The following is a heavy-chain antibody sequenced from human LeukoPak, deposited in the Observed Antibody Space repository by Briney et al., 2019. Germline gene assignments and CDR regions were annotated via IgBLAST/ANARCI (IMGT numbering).Heavy chain of an antibody. V-gene: IGHV4-59*01. D-gene: IGHD6-19*01. J-gene: IGHJ3*02. CDR1: GGSISSYY. CDR3: ARGIGWDAFDI. Sequence: SETLSLACTVSGGSISSYYWSWIRQPPGKGLEWIGYVYYSGSTNYNPSLKSRVTISVDTSKNQFSLKLSSVTAADTAVYYCARGIGWDAFDIWGQGTMVTVSS. CDR2: VYYSGST.